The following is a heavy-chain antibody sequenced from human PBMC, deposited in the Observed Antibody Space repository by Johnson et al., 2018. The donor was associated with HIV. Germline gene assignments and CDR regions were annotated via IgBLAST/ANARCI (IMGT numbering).Heavy chain of an antibody. CDR3: ARGRPSGSHDAFDI. Sequence: QVQLVESGGGVVQPGRSLRLSCAASGFTFSSYGMHWVRQAPGKGLEWVAVISHDGSDKSYADSVKGRFPISRDNSKNTLYLQMNSLRAEDTAVYYCARGRPSGSHDAFDIWGQGTMVTVSS. CDR1: GFTFSSYG. CDR2: ISHDGSDK. D-gene: IGHD3-22*01. V-gene: IGHV3-30*03. J-gene: IGHJ3*02.